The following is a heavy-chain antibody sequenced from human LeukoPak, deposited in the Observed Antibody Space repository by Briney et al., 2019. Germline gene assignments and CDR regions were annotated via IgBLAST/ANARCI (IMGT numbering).Heavy chain of an antibody. Sequence: ASVKVSCKASGYTFTGYFIHWVRQAPGQGLEWMGWINSNSGGTRFAQKFQGRVTMTRDTSISTAYMELSRLRYDDTAVYYCAKCADSSGPYGPWGQGTLVTVSS. CDR3: AKCADSSGPYGP. CDR2: INSNSGGT. J-gene: IGHJ5*02. V-gene: IGHV1-2*02. D-gene: IGHD3-22*01. CDR1: GYTFTGYF.